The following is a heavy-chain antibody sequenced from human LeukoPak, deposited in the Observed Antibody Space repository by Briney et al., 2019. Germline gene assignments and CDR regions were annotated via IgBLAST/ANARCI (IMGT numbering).Heavy chain of an antibody. D-gene: IGHD3-22*01. Sequence: SETLSLTCTVSGGSINNYYWSWIRQSAGKGLEWIGRIYSSGTTNYNPSLKSRVTMSVDTSKNQFSLKLSSVTAADTAVYYCARDGYHFDSSGFYSLDYWGQGTLVTVSS. CDR2: IYSSGTT. V-gene: IGHV4-4*07. CDR1: GGSINNYY. J-gene: IGHJ4*02. CDR3: ARDGYHFDSSGFYSLDY.